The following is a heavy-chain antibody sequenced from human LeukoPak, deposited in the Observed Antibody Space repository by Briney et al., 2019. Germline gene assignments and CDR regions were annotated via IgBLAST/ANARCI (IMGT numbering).Heavy chain of an antibody. CDR2: INHSGST. V-gene: IGHV4-34*01. Sequence: SETLSLTCAVYGGSFSGYYWSWIRQPPGKGLEWIGEINHSGSTNYNPSLKSRVTISVDTSKNQFSLKLSSVTAADTAVYYCARPGSRGYYYEAYFDIWGQGTMVTVSS. CDR1: GGSFSGYY. CDR3: ARPGSRGYYYEAYFDI. D-gene: IGHD3-22*01. J-gene: IGHJ3*02.